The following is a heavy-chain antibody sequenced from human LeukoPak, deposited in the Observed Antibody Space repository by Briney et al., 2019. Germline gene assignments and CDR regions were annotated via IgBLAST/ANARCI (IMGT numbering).Heavy chain of an antibody. J-gene: IGHJ4*02. CDR1: GDSVTSGNYY. Sequence: SETLSLTCTVSGDSVTSGNYYWNWIRQPAGKGLEWIGRIYTNGGASYNPSLKSRVTISIDASKNQFSLKLSSVTAADTAVYYCAREPPGYWGQGILVTVSS. V-gene: IGHV4-61*02. CDR3: AREPPGY. CDR2: IYTNGGA.